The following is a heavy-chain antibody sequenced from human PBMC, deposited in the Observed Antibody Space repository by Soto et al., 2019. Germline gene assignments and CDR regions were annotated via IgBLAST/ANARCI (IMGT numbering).Heavy chain of an antibody. CDR1: GFTFDNYA. CDR3: ATGYSSSWPSLNS. Sequence: GGSLRLSCAASGFTFDNYAMHWVRQAPGKGLEWVSGISWNSGVIGYADSVKGRFTISRDNAKNSLYLQMNSLRPEDTALYYCATGYSSSWPSLNSWGQGTLVTVSS. V-gene: IGHV3-9*01. D-gene: IGHD6-13*01. CDR2: ISWNSGVI. J-gene: IGHJ4*02.